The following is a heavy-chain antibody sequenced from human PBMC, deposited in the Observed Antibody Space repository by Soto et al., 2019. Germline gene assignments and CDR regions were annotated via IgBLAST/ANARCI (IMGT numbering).Heavy chain of an antibody. Sequence: SVKVSCKASGGLFSSYPISWVRQVPGQGLEWMGGIIPVFQTAYYTQRFQGRVTITADESTNQFSLYLSSVTAADTAVYYCTRGRLYYDSGTYANWGQGTLVTVSS. D-gene: IGHD3-10*01. CDR3: TRGRLYYDSGTYAN. J-gene: IGHJ4*02. V-gene: IGHV1-69*13. CDR2: IIPVFQTA. CDR1: GGLFSSYP.